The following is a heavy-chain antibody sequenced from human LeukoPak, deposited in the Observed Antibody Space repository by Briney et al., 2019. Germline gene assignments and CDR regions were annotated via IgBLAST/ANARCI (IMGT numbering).Heavy chain of an antibody. J-gene: IGHJ3*02. CDR1: GGSISSGGYY. D-gene: IGHD3-22*01. Sequence: SQTLSLTCTVSGGSISSGGYYWSWIRQHPGKGLEWIGYIYYSGSTYYNPSLKSRVTISVDTSKNQFSLKLSSVTAADTAVYYCARGDSSGYYYNDAFDIWGQGTMATVSS. CDR2: IYYSGST. CDR3: ARGDSSGYYYNDAFDI. V-gene: IGHV4-31*03.